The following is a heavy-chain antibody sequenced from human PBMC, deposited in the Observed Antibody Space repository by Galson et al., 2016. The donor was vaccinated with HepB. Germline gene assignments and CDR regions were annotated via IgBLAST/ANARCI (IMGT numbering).Heavy chain of an antibody. CDR3: ARRYCSDTNCYVGFDP. V-gene: IGHV4-39*01. CDR2: IFYSGST. J-gene: IGHJ5*02. D-gene: IGHD2-2*01. Sequence: SETLSLTCSVSGTSISSRSHYWGWIRQPPGKGLEWIANIFYSGSTYYNPSLKSRVSISLDTSKSQFSLKLSSVTAADQAGYFCARRYCSDTNCYVGFDPWGPGILVTVSS. CDR1: GTSISSRSHY.